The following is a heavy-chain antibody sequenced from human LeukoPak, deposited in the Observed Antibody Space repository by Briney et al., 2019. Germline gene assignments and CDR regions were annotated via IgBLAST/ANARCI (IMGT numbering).Heavy chain of an antibody. CDR1: GFTFSSYA. J-gene: IGHJ4*02. CDR3: AKDSTPVYSSGWSFDY. D-gene: IGHD6-19*01. Sequence: GGSLRLSCAASGFTFSSYAMSWVRQVPGKGLEWVSAISGSGGSTYYADSVKGRFTISRDNSKNTLYLQMNSLRAEDTAVYYCAKDSTPVYSSGWSFDYWGQGTLVTVSS. V-gene: IGHV3-23*01. CDR2: ISGSGGST.